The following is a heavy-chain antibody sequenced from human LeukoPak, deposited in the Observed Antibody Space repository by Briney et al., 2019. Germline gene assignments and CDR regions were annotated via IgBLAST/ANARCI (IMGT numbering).Heavy chain of an antibody. CDR3: AKGGTTIGLMITFGGVTY. CDR1: GFTFSSYW. V-gene: IGHV3-23*01. CDR2: ISGSGGST. J-gene: IGHJ4*02. D-gene: IGHD3-16*01. Sequence: PGGSLRLSCAAFGFTFSSYWMHWVRQAPGKGLEWVSAISGSGGSTYYADSVKGRFTISRDNSKNTLYLQMNSLRAEDTAVYYCAKGGTTIGLMITFGGVTYWGQGTLVTVSS.